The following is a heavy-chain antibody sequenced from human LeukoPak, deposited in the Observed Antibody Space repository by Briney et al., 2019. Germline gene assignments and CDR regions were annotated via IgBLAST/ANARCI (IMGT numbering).Heavy chain of an antibody. Sequence: PSETLSLTCAVYGGSFSGYYWSWIRQPPGKGLEWIGEINHSGSTNYNPSLKSRVTISVDTSKNQFSLKLSSVTAADTAVYYCASRGYCSGGSCYPRGQGTLVTVSS. CDR3: ASRGYCSGGSCYP. D-gene: IGHD2-15*01. CDR2: INHSGST. V-gene: IGHV4-34*01. CDR1: GGSFSGYY. J-gene: IGHJ4*02.